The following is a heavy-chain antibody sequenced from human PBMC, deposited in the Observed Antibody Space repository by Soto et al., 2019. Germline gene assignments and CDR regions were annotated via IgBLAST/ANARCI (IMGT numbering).Heavy chain of an antibody. CDR1: GYTFTSYY. V-gene: IGHV1-46*01. CDR3: ARQTPVVVVAATPRFDP. Sequence: ASVKVSCKESGYTFTSYYMHWVRQAHEQGLEWMGIINPSGGSTSYAQKFQGRVTMTRDTSTSTVYMELSSLRSEDTAVYYCARQTPVVVVAATPRFDPWGQGTLVTVSS. J-gene: IGHJ5*02. D-gene: IGHD2-15*01. CDR2: INPSGGST.